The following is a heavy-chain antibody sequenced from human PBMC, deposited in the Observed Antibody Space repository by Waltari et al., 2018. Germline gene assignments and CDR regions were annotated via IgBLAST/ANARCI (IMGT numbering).Heavy chain of an antibody. Sequence: VQLAQSGSEVKKPGASVTVSCKVSAYTLTELSLHWVRQAPGKGFEWLGGVVPEDGETIEAQKFQGRVTMTGDTTTDTADMELSSMGAEDTAVDYCATDLIAAAGALWGKGTLVTVSS. CDR2: VVPEDGET. J-gene: IGHJ4*02. V-gene: IGHV1-24*01. D-gene: IGHD6-13*01. CDR1: AYTLTELS. CDR3: ATDLIAAAGAL.